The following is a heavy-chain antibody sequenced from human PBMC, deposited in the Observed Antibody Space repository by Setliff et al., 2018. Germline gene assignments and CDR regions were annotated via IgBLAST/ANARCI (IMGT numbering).Heavy chain of an antibody. J-gene: IGHJ4*02. Sequence: SETLSLTCTVSGGSISSYYWSWIRQPPGKGLEWIGKINHSGSTHYNPSLKSRVTISVDTSNNQFSLRLTSVTAADAAVYYCARQRGNSGFLDFWGQGALVTVSS. D-gene: IGHD5-12*01. V-gene: IGHV4-59*03. CDR3: ARQRGNSGFLDF. CDR1: GGSISSYY. CDR2: INHSGST.